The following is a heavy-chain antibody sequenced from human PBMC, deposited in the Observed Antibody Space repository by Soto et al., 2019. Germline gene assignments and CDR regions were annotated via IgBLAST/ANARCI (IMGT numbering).Heavy chain of an antibody. CDR3: ANDYYGMDA. CDR2: ISGSGVGT. CDR1: GFTFSSYA. Sequence: GGSLRLSCAASGFTFSSYAMSWVRQAPGKGLEWVSAISGSGVGTYADSVKGRFTISRDTSKNTLYLQVNSLRAEDTAVYYCANDYYGMDAWGRGTTVTVSS. V-gene: IGHV3-23*01. J-gene: IGHJ6*02.